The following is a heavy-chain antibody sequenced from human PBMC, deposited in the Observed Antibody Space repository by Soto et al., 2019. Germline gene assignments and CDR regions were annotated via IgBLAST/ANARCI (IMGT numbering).Heavy chain of an antibody. CDR3: ARDPATAYSSSSFDY. CDR1: GKTLSEVS. CDR2: FEPEDGEI. V-gene: IGHV1-24*01. Sequence: ASVKVSCKVYGKTLSEVSIHWMRQAPGMGLQWMGGFEPEDGEIVHAEMFQGRVSMTTDPSTNTAYMELRSLRSDDTAVYYCARDPATAYSSSSFDYWGQGTLVTVSS. J-gene: IGHJ4*02. D-gene: IGHD6-6*01.